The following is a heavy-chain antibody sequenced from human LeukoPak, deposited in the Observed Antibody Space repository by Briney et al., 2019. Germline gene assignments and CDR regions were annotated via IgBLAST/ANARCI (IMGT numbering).Heavy chain of an antibody. CDR1: GGSFSGYY. CDR2: INHSGST. Sequence: SETLSLTCVVYGGSFSGYYWSWIRQPPGKGLEWIGEINHSGSTNYNPSLKSRVTISVDTSKNQFSLKLSSVTAADTAVYYCARGRVYYYGSGRRDFDYWGQGTLVTVSS. D-gene: IGHD3-10*01. V-gene: IGHV4-34*01. J-gene: IGHJ4*02. CDR3: ARGRVYYYGSGRRDFDY.